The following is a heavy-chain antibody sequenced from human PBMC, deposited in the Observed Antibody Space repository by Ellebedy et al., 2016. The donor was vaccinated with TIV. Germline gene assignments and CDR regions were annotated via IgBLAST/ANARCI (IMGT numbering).Heavy chain of an antibody. J-gene: IGHJ5*02. Sequence: GESLKISCAASGFSFSTYAMNWVRQPPGKGLEWVSVISGGGGSAFYADSVKGRFTISRDNSKNTLYLQMNSLRAEDTAVYYCAKDPCGGDCYSSWFDPWGQGTLVTVSS. CDR3: AKDPCGGDCYSSWFDP. CDR1: GFSFSTYA. V-gene: IGHV3-23*01. CDR2: ISGGGGSA. D-gene: IGHD2-21*02.